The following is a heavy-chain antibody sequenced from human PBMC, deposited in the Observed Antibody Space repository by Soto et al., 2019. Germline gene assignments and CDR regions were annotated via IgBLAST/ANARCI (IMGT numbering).Heavy chain of an antibody. D-gene: IGHD3-16*01. CDR3: ARDSRLWGSTGWKRENLFDI. J-gene: IGHJ3*02. CDR1: GGNFNTYP. CDR2: IIPIFRTP. Sequence: QEQLEQSGAEVKRPGSSVKVSCKTSGGNFNTYPISWVRQAPGHRLEWMGKIIPIFRTPDYAQKFQGRVTINADEATTTVYMELRSLKSDDSAVYYCARDSRLWGSTGWKRENLFDIWGQGTMVTVSS. V-gene: IGHV1-69*18.